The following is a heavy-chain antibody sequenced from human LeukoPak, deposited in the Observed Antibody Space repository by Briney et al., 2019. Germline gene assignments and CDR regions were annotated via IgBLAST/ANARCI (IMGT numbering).Heavy chain of an antibody. D-gene: IGHD2-2*01. CDR2: INAGNGNT. CDR3: ARDPRPSPTYYFDY. Sequence: GASVKVSCKASGYTFTSYAMHWVRQAPGQRLEWMGWINAGNGNTKYSQKFQGRVTITRDTFASTAYMELSSLRSEDTAVYYCARDPRPSPTYYFDYWGQGTLVTVSS. J-gene: IGHJ4*02. CDR1: GYTFTSYA. V-gene: IGHV1-3*01.